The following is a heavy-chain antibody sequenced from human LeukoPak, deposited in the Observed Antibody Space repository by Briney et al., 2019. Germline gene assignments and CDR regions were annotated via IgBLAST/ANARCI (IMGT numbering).Heavy chain of an antibody. D-gene: IGHD1-14*01. CDR3: ARDHLGRRTSYYYYYYMDV. J-gene: IGHJ6*03. Sequence: SETLSLTCTVSGGSISSYYWSWIRQPPGKGPEWIGYIFYSGSTNYNPSLKSRVTISVDTSKNQFSLKLSSVTAADTAVYYCARDHLGRRTSYYYYYYMDVWGKGTTVTVSS. CDR1: GGSISSYY. CDR2: IFYSGST. V-gene: IGHV4-59*01.